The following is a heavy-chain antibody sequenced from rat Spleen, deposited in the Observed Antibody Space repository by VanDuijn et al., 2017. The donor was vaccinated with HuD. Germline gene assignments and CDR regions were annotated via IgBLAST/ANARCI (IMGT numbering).Heavy chain of an antibody. CDR2: ISYDGSST. CDR3: ARQDWYFDF. V-gene: IGHV5-7*01. J-gene: IGHJ1*01. CDR1: GFIFSNCD. Sequence: EVQLVESGGGLVQPGRSLKVSCAASGFIFSNCDMAWVRQAPKKGLEWVATISYDGSSTYYRDSVKGRFTISRDNAKSTLYLQMDSLRSEDTATYYCARQDWYFDFWGPGTMVTVSS.